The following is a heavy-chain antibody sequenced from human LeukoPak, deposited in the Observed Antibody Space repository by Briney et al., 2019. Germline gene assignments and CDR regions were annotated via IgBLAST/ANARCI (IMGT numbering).Heavy chain of an antibody. Sequence: PGGSLRLSCAVSGFTFSTYWMSWVRQAPGKGLEWVANIKQDGSEKYYVDSVKGRFTISRDNAKNSLYLQMNSLRAEDTAVYYCARAGYSSGWYMDDYWGQGTLVTVSS. CDR1: GFTFSTYW. V-gene: IGHV3-7*01. CDR3: ARAGYSSGWYMDDY. J-gene: IGHJ4*02. D-gene: IGHD6-19*01. CDR2: IKQDGSEK.